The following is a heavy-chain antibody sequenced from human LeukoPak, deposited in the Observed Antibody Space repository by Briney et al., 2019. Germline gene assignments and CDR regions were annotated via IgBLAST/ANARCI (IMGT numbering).Heavy chain of an antibody. J-gene: IGHJ1*01. CDR1: GYTFG. CDR2: ISGYNGDT. V-gene: IGHV1-18*01. Sequence: GASVKVSCKASGYTFGINWVRQAPGQGLEWMGWISGYNGDTKFAQRFQDRVTMTSDTSTSTAYMELRTLRSDDTAVYFCARGGSSWSAEYFQHWGQGTLVTVSS. D-gene: IGHD6-13*01. CDR3: ARGGSSWSAEYFQH.